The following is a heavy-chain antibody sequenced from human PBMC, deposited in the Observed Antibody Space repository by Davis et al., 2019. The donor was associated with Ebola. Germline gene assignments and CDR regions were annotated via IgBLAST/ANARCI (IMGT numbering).Heavy chain of an antibody. CDR3: AKRRGAAVPDDFDY. Sequence: GGSLRLSCAASGFTFSSYAMSWVRQAPGKGLEWVSGISTGGGVTIYADSVKGRFTISRDNSKNTVYLQMNTLTTEDTAIYYCAKRRGAAVPDDFDYWGQGTLVTVSS. CDR2: ISTGGGVT. D-gene: IGHD2-15*01. CDR1: GFTFSSYA. J-gene: IGHJ4*02. V-gene: IGHV3-23*01.